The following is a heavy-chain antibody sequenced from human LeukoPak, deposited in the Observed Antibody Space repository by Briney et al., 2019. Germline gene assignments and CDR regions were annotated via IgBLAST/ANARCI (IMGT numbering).Heavy chain of an antibody. D-gene: IGHD3-16*01. J-gene: IGHJ4*02. CDR2: ISSSGASK. V-gene: IGHV3-23*01. CDR1: GVTFIGDS. Sequence: GGSLRLSCAAPGVTFIGDSRNWVREAPGRGREWVSPISSSGASKYYADSVKGRFTISRDNSKNTLYLQMDSLRAEDTAIYYCAKDLESWKFGYGHYYFDYWGQGTLVTVSS. CDR3: AKDLESWKFGYGHYYFDY.